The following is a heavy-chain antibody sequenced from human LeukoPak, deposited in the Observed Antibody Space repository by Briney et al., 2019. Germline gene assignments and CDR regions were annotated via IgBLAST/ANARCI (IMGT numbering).Heavy chain of an antibody. J-gene: IGHJ3*02. CDR3: ARDGGSSWYGAFDI. V-gene: IGHV3-48*01. CDR2: ISSSSSAI. CDR1: GFTFTGYS. Sequence: GGSLRLSCAASGFTFTGYSMNWVRQAPGKGLEWVSYISSSSSAIYSADSVKGRFTITRDSAKNSVYLQMNSLRAEDTAVYYCARDGGSSWYGAFDIWGQGTMVTVSS. D-gene: IGHD6-13*01.